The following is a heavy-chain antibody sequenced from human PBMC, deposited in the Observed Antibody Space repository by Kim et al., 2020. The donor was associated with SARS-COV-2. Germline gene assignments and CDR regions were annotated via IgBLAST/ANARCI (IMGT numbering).Heavy chain of an antibody. D-gene: IGHD3-22*01. V-gene: IGHV4-59*13. CDR1: GGSISSYY. Sequence: SETLSLTCTVSGGSISSYYWSWIRQPPGKGLEWIGYIYYSGSTNYNPSLKSRVTISVDTSKNQFSLKLSSVTAADTAVYYCAREMDWVSDSSGYYHFFDYWGQGTLVTVSS. J-gene: IGHJ4*02. CDR3: AREMDWVSDSSGYYHFFDY. CDR2: IYYSGST.